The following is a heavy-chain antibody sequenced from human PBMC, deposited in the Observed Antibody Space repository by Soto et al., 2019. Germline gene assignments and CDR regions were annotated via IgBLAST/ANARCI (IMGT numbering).Heavy chain of an antibody. Sequence: SETLSLTCTVSGGSISSSSYYWGWIRQPPGKGLEWIGSIYYSGSTYYNPSLKSRVTISVDTSKNQFSLKLSSVTAADTAVYYCARQSSRGSKGTFDPWGQGTLVPVSS. CDR3: ARQSSRGSKGTFDP. CDR2: IYYSGST. D-gene: IGHD3-22*01. J-gene: IGHJ5*02. CDR1: GGSISSSSYY. V-gene: IGHV4-39*01.